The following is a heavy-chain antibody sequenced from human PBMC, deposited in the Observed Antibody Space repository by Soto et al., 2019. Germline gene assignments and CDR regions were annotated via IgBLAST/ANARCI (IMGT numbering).Heavy chain of an antibody. CDR2: ITSSSSYI. J-gene: IGHJ4*02. Sequence: GGSLRLSCAASGFTFSTYRMNWVRQAPGKGLEWVSSITSSSSYIYYADSVKGRFTISRDNAKNSLYLQMNSLRAEDTAVYYCARETSGYPLDYWGQGTLVTVSS. CDR3: ARETSGYPLDY. V-gene: IGHV3-21*01. CDR1: GFTFSTYR. D-gene: IGHD5-12*01.